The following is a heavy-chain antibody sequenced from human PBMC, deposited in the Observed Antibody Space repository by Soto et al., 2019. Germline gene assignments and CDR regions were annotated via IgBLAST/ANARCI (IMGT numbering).Heavy chain of an antibody. CDR2: ISAYNGNT. J-gene: IGHJ4*02. CDR1: GYTFTSXG. CDR3: ARVGIAAAGTLDY. Sequence: ASVKVSCKASGYTFTSXGXXXVXXXPGQGLEWMGWISAYNGNTNYAQKLQGRVTMTTDTSTSTAYMELRSLRSDDTAVYYCARVGIAAAGTLDYWGQGTLVTVSS. V-gene: IGHV1-18*01. D-gene: IGHD6-13*01.